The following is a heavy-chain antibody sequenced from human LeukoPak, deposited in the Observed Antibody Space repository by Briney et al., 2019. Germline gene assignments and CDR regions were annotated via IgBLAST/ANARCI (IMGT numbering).Heavy chain of an antibody. CDR2: ISSGSTTI. V-gene: IGHV3-48*01. CDR3: ARDVEQWLVRVYYFDY. J-gene: IGHJ4*02. D-gene: IGHD6-19*01. Sequence: GGSLRLSCATTGFTLSSHSMNWVRQAPGKGLEWVSYISSGSTTIYYAGSVKGRFTISRDNAKNSLYLQMNSLRAEDTAVYYCARDVEQWLVRVYYFDYWGQGTLVTVSS. CDR1: GFTLSSHS.